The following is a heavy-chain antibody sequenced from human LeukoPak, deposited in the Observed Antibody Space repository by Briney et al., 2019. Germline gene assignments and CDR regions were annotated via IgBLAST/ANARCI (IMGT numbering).Heavy chain of an antibody. V-gene: IGHV3-23*01. Sequence: GGSLRLSCAASGFTFSSYAMSWVRQAPGKGLEWVSAISGSGGSTYYADSVKGRFTISRDNSKNTLYLQMNSLRAEDTAVYYCAKAMESSDYYDFWXGHYYYGMXXXXXXTTVTVSS. CDR2: ISGSGGST. CDR1: GFTFSSYA. D-gene: IGHD3-3*01. J-gene: IGHJ6*01. CDR3: AKAMESSDYYDFWXGHYYYGMXX.